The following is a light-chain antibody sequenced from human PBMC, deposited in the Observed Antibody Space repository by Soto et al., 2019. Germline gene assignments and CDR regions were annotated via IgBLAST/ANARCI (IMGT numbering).Light chain of an antibody. Sequence: QSALTQPASASGSPGQAVTISCTGSSTDIGAYKYVSWYQQHPGKAPKLIIYEVNARPSGVPDRFSGSKSGNTASLIISGLQADDEAEYFCSSYSTTNTLVFGSGTKLTVL. J-gene: IGLJ1*01. CDR2: EVN. CDR3: SSYSTTNTLV. CDR1: STDIGAYKY. V-gene: IGLV2-8*01.